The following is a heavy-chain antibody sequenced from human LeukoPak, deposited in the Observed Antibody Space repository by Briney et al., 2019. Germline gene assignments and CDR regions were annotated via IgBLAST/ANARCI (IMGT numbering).Heavy chain of an antibody. CDR1: GFTFDDHG. Sequence: GGSLRLSCAASGFTFDDHGMSWVRQTPEKGLEWVSGINWNGGSIDYADSVKGRFTISRDNSKNTLYLQMNSLRAEDTAVYYCAKGVVVAPDVTPFDYWGQGTLVTVSS. J-gene: IGHJ4*02. D-gene: IGHD2-2*01. CDR3: AKGVVVAPDVTPFDY. CDR2: INWNGGSI. V-gene: IGHV3-20*04.